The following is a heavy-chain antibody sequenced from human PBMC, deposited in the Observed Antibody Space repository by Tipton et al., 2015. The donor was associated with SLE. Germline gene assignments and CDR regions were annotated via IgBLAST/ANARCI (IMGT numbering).Heavy chain of an antibody. V-gene: IGHV3-21*01. D-gene: IGHD6-19*01. Sequence: SLRLSCAASGFTFSSYSMNWVRQAPGKGLEWVSSISSSSSYTYYADSVKGRFTISRDNAKNSLYLLMNSLRAEDTAVYYCARDRQWRGAEYFQHWGQGTLVTVSS. CDR3: ARDRQWRGAEYFQH. CDR1: GFTFSSYS. J-gene: IGHJ1*01. CDR2: ISSSSSYT.